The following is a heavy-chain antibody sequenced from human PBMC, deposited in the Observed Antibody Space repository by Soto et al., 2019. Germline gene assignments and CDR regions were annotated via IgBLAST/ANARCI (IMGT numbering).Heavy chain of an antibody. J-gene: IGHJ6*02. V-gene: IGHV1-18*01. CDR1: GYTFISYS. CDR2: ITTYNGNT. CDR3: ARDILTRFPWGSATAQYSYYGMEV. Sequence: QVQLVQSGSETKKPGASVKVSCKAAGYTFISYSISWVRQAPGQGLEWLGRITTYNGNTNYAQNFHGRVTLTADTSTNTAYMDLRSLTSADTAVYYCARDILTRFPWGSATAQYSYYGMEVWGQGTTVTVSS. D-gene: IGHD3-9*01.